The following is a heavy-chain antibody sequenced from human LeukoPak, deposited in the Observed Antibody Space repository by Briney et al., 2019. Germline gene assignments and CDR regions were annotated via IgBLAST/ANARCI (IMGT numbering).Heavy chain of an antibody. CDR2: ISYDGSNK. CDR1: GFTFSSYG. J-gene: IGHJ4*02. V-gene: IGHV3-30*18. CDR3: AKAYCSGGSCYWVYFDY. Sequence: GRSLRLSCVASGFTFSSYGMHWVRQAPGKGLEWVAVISYDGSNKYYADSVKGRFTISRDNSKNTLYLQMNSLRAEDTAVYYCAKAYCSGGSCYWVYFDYWGQGTLVTVSS. D-gene: IGHD2-15*01.